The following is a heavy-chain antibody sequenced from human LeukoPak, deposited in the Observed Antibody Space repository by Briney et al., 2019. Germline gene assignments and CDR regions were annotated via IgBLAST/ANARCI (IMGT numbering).Heavy chain of an antibody. CDR1: GFTVSSNY. J-gene: IGHJ4*02. D-gene: IGHD6-13*01. Sequence: PGGSLRLSCAASGFTVSSNYMSWVRQAPGKGLEWVSVIYRGGSTFYADSVKGRFTVSRDNSKNMLFLQMNSLRAEDTAVYYCARGGARQQLVENYFDFWGQGTLVTVSS. CDR2: IYRGGST. CDR3: ARGGARQQLVENYFDF. V-gene: IGHV3-53*01.